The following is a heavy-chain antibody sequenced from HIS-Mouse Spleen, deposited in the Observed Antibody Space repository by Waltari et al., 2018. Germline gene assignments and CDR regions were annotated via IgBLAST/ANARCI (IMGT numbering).Heavy chain of an antibody. CDR1: GFTFSSYS. J-gene: IGHJ4*02. D-gene: IGHD1-26*01. CDR3: ARGASGSYYLVSVSDY. Sequence: EVQLVESVGGLVQPGGSLRLSCAASGFTFSSYSMNWVRQAPGKGLEWVSYISSSSSTIYYADSVKGRFTISRDNAKNSLYLQMNSLRAEDTAVYYCARGASGSYYLVSVSDYWGQGTLVTVSS. V-gene: IGHV3-48*01. CDR2: ISSSSSTI.